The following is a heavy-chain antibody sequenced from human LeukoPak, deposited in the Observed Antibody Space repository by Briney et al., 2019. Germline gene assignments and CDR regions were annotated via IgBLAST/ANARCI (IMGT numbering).Heavy chain of an antibody. Sequence: SETLSLTCAVYGGSFSGYYWSWIRQPPGKGLEWIGEINHSGSTNYNPSLKSRGTISVDTSKNQFSLKLSSVTAADTAVYYCARHVSIAAAGASFDYWGQGTLVTVSS. CDR1: GGSFSGYY. D-gene: IGHD6-13*01. CDR3: ARHVSIAAAGASFDY. CDR2: INHSGST. J-gene: IGHJ4*02. V-gene: IGHV4-34*01.